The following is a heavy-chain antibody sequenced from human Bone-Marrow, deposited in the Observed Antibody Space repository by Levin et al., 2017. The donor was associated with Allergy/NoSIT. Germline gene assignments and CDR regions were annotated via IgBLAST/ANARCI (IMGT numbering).Heavy chain of an antibody. V-gene: IGHV3-15*01. J-gene: IGHJ4*02. CDR2: IKSKTDGGTT. CDR1: GFTFSNAW. CDR3: TTGEWIQLWSDVDY. D-gene: IGHD5-18*01. Sequence: GESLKISCAASGFTFSNAWMSWVRQAPGKGLEWVGRIKSKTDGGTTDYAAPVKGRFTISRDDSKNTLYLQMNSLKTEDTAVYYCTTGEWIQLWSDVDYWGQGTLVTVSS.